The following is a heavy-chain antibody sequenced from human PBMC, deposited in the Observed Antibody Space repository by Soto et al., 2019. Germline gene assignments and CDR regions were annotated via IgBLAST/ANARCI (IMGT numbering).Heavy chain of an antibody. V-gene: IGHV1-58*01. CDR2: IVVGSGNT. CDR3: AAINCGGDCYFDY. Sequence: SVKVSCKASGFTFTSSAVQWVRQARGQRLEWIGWIVVGSGNTDYAQKFQERVTITRDMSTSTAYMELSSLRSEDTAVYYCAAINCGGDCYFDYWGQGTLVTVSS. J-gene: IGHJ4*02. CDR1: GFTFTSSA. D-gene: IGHD2-21*02.